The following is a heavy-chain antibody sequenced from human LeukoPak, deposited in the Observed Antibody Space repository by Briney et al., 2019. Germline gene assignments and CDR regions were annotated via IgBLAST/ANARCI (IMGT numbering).Heavy chain of an antibody. CDR3: ARAPGKAYDSSGYFDY. CDR1: GFTFSSYG. V-gene: IGHV3-33*01. Sequence: AGGSLRLSCAASGFTFSSYGMHWVRQAPGKGLEWVAVIWYDGSNKYYADSVKGRFTISRDNSKNTLYLQMNSLRAEDTAVYYCARAPGKAYDSSGYFDYWGQGTLVTVSS. CDR2: IWYDGSNK. J-gene: IGHJ4*02. D-gene: IGHD3-22*01.